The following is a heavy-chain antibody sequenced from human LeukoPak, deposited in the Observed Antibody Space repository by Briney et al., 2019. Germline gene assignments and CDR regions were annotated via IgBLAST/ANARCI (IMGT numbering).Heavy chain of an antibody. D-gene: IGHD2-8*01. V-gene: IGHV4-4*02. Sequence: SETLSLTCAVSGGSISSSNWWSWVCQPPGKGLEWIGGIYHSGSTNYNPSLKSRVTISVDKSKNQFSLKLSSVTAADTAVYYCTGGDIVLMVYAQTQEGYFDYWGQGTLVTVSS. CDR2: IYHSGST. J-gene: IGHJ4*02. CDR3: TGGDIVLMVYAQTQEGYFDY. CDR1: GGSISSSNW.